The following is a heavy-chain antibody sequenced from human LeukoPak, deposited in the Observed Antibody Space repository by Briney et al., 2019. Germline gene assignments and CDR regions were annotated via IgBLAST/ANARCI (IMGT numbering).Heavy chain of an antibody. CDR2: IYPRDGST. J-gene: IGHJ4*02. CDR3: ARDQEAFDY. V-gene: IGHV1-46*01. CDR1: GNSFTSNY. Sequence: ASVKVSCKASGNSFTSNYIHWVRQAPGQGLEWMGMIYPRDGSTSYAQKFQGRVTVTRDTSTSTVHMELSGLRSEDTAVYYCARDQEAFDYWGQGTLVTVSS.